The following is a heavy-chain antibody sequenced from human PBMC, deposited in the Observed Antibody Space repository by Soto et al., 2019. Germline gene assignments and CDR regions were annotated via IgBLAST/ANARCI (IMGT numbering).Heavy chain of an antibody. CDR3: ARRTVKRRITIFGVVIDAFDI. V-gene: IGHV4-31*03. Sequence: LSLTCTVSGGSISSGGYYWSWIRQHPGKGLEWIGYIYYSGSTYYNPSLKSRVTISVDTSKNQFSLKLSSVTAADTAVYYCARRTVKRRITIFGVVIDAFDIWGQGTMVTVSS. D-gene: IGHD3-3*01. CDR1: GGSISSGGYY. J-gene: IGHJ3*02. CDR2: IYYSGST.